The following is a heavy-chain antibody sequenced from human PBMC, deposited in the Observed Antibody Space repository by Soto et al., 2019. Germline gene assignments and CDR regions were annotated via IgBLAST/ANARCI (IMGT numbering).Heavy chain of an antibody. V-gene: IGHV4-59*08. CDR2: VHHSWGS. Sequence: QVQLQESGPGLVKPSETLSLSCTVSGGSISSYYWIWFRQSPGKRMEWIGYVHHSWGSSYNPSLQSRGAISLDTSKRQFSLKVTSVTATDAAVYYCTRQGFGPLHCLVDVLGQGTTFTVSS. CDR1: GGSISSYY. CDR3: TRQGFGPLHCLVDV. D-gene: IGHD3-10*01. J-gene: IGHJ6*02.